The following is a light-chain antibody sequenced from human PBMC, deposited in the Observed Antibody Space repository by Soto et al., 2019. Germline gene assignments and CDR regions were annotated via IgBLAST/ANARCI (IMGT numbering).Light chain of an antibody. Sequence: DIQMTQSPSSLSASLGDRVTITCRASQGISNYLAWYQQIPGKVPKLLIYAASTLQSGVPSRFSGSGSGTDFTLTISSPQPEDVATYYCQKYNSARWTFGPGTKVDIK. CDR3: QKYNSARWT. V-gene: IGKV1-27*01. CDR2: AAS. J-gene: IGKJ1*01. CDR1: QGISNY.